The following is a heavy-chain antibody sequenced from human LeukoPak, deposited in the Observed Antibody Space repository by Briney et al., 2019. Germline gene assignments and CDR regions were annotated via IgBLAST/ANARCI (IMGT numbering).Heavy chain of an antibody. Sequence: GGSLRLSCAASGFTFSNAWMSWVRQAPGKGLEWVGRIKSKTDGGTTEYAAPVKGRFTISRDDSKNTLYLQMNSLKNEDTAVYYCTTEPRGRYYFDYWGQGTLVTVSS. CDR3: TTEPRGRYYFDY. V-gene: IGHV3-15*01. CDR1: GFTFSNAW. D-gene: IGHD3-16*01. CDR2: IKSKTDGGTT. J-gene: IGHJ4*02.